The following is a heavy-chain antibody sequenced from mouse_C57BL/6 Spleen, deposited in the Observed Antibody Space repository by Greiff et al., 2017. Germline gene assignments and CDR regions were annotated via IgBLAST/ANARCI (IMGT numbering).Heavy chain of an antibody. CDR3: ARGNWTPFAY. CDR1: GYTFTSYW. Sequence: QVQLQQPGAELVMPGASVKLSCKASGYTFTSYWMHWVKQRPGQGLEWIGEIDPSDSYTNYNQKFKGKSTLTVDKSSSTAYMQLSSLTSEDSAVYYCARGNWTPFAYRGQGTLVTVSA. V-gene: IGHV1-69*01. J-gene: IGHJ3*01. D-gene: IGHD4-1*01. CDR2: IDPSDSYT.